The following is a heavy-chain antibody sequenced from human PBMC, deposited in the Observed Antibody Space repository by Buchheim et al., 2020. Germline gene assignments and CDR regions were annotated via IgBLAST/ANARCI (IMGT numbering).Heavy chain of an antibody. CDR3: ARDSWSIAVAGIYRSDYYGMDV. J-gene: IGHJ6*02. CDR2: IYYSGST. D-gene: IGHD6-19*01. CDR1: GGSISSYY. V-gene: IGHV4-59*01. Sequence: QVQLQESGPGLVKPSETLSLTCTVSGGSISSYYWSWLRQPPGKGLEWIGYIYYSGSTNYNPSLKSRVTISVDTSKNQFSLKLSSVTAADTAVYYCARDSWSIAVAGIYRSDYYGMDVWGQGTT.